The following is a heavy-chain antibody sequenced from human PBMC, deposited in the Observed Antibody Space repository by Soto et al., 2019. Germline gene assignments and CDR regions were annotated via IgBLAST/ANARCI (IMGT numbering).Heavy chain of an antibody. J-gene: IGHJ4*02. V-gene: IGHV3-21*01. Sequence: GGSLRLSCTVSGFAFNNYGINWVRQAPGKGLEWVASISKSDYTYYSDSVKGRFTISRDNAKNSVSLQMNTLRVEDTAVYYCAREDSIIIPAVSDFWGQGTLVTVSS. CDR2: ISKSDYT. CDR1: GFAFNNYG. D-gene: IGHD2-2*01. CDR3: AREDSIIIPAVSDF.